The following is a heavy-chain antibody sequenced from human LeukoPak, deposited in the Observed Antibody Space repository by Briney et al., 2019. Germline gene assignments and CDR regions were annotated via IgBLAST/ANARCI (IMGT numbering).Heavy chain of an antibody. CDR3: AKAYGVGATTPFDY. Sequence: GGSLRLSCAASGFTFSSYGMHWVRQAPGKGLEWVAFIRYDGSNKYYADSVKGRFTISRDNSKNTLYLQMNSLRAEDTAVYYCAKAYGVGATTPFDYWGQGTLVTVSS. V-gene: IGHV3-30*02. J-gene: IGHJ4*02. CDR1: GFTFSSYG. D-gene: IGHD1-26*01. CDR2: IRYDGSNK.